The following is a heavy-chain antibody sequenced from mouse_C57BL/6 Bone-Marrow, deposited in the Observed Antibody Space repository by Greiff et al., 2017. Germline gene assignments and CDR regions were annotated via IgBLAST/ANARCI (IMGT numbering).Heavy chain of an antibody. CDR3: ADYYGSTSYAMDY. CDR1: GFTFSSYG. Sequence: EVMLVESGGDLVKPGGSLKLSCAASGFTFSSYGMSWVRQTPDKRLEWVATISSGGSYTYYPDSVKGRFTISRDNAKNTLYLQMSSLKSEDTAMYYCADYYGSTSYAMDYWGQGTTLTVSS. V-gene: IGHV5-6*01. CDR2: ISSGGSYT. D-gene: IGHD1-1*01. J-gene: IGHJ2*01.